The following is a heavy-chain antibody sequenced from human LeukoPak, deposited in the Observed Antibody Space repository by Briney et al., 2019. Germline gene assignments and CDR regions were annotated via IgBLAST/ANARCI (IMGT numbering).Heavy chain of an antibody. J-gene: IGHJ4*02. D-gene: IGHD1-26*01. CDR3: ARDGRGSGIDY. Sequence: PSETLSLTCTVSGGSISSGTYYWSWIRQPAGKGLEWIGRIYTSGSTKYNPSLKSRVTISVDTSKNQFSLKLSSVTAADTAVYYCARDGRGSGIDYWGQGTLVTVSS. CDR1: GGSISSGTYY. V-gene: IGHV4-61*02. CDR2: IYTSGST.